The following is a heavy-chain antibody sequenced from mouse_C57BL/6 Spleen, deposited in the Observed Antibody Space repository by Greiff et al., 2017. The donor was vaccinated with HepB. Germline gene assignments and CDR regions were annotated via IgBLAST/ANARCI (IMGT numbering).Heavy chain of an antibody. CDR1: GYTFTSYW. J-gene: IGHJ4*01. D-gene: IGHD2-5*01. V-gene: IGHV1-55*01. CDR3: ARLEDYSNYDAMDY. CDR2: IYPGSGST. Sequence: VQLQQSGAELVKPGASVKMSCKASGYTFTSYWITWVKQRPGQGLEWIGDIYPGSGSTNYNEKFKSKATLTVDTSSSTAYMQLSSLTSEDSAVYYCARLEDYSNYDAMDYWGQGTSVTVSS.